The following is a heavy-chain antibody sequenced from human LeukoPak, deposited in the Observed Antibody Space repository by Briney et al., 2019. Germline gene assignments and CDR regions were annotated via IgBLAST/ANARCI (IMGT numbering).Heavy chain of an antibody. CDR1: GDSVSSNSAA. J-gene: IGHJ4*02. V-gene: IGHV6-1*01. D-gene: IGHD6-13*01. CDR2: TFHRSKWYN. CDR3: ARSKTSGYSSSWYDY. Sequence: SRTLSLTCAISGDSVSSNSAAWNWVRQSPSRGLEWLGRTFHRSKWYNDYAVFVKSRITINPDTSKNQFSLQLNSVTPEDTAVYYCARSKTSGYSSSWYDYWGQGTLVTVSS.